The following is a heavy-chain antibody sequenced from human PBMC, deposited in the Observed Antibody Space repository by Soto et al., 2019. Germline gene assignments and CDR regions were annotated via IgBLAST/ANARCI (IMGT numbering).Heavy chain of an antibody. V-gene: IGHV2-5*02. CDR2: IYWDDDK. D-gene: IGHD6-13*01. CDR3: ARKPPLRSSWSLFDY. Sequence: QITLKESGPTLVKPTQTLTLTCTFSGFSLSTSGVGVGWIRQPPGKALEWLALIYWDDDKRYSPSLKSRLTITRDTAKNQVVLTITNIDPVDTATYYCARKPPLRSSWSLFDYWGQGTLVTVSS. CDR1: GFSLSTSGVG. J-gene: IGHJ4*02.